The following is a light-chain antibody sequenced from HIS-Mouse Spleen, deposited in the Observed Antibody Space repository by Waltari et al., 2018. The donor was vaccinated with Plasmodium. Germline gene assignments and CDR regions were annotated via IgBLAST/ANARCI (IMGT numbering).Light chain of an antibody. CDR3: CSYAGSYTWV. CDR1: SSDVGGYNY. J-gene: IGLJ2*01. V-gene: IGLV2-11*01. Sequence: QSALTQPRSVSGSPGQSVTISCTGTSSDVGGYNYVSWYKQTPGKAPKLIIYDVRKRPSGVPDRCSGSKSGRTATLTISGLQAEDGADYYCCSYAGSYTWVFDGGSRLT. CDR2: DVR.